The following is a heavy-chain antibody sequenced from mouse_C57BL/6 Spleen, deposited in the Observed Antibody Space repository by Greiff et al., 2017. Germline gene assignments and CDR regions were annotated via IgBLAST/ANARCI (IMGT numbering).Heavy chain of an antibody. Sequence: QVQLKQPGAELVRPGSSVKLSCKASGYTFTSYWMHWVKQRPIQGLEWIGNIDPSDSATHYNQKFKDKATLTVDKSSSTAYMQLSSLTSEDSAVYYCARNYDGYVDYWGQGTTLTVSS. V-gene: IGHV1-52*01. CDR1: GYTFTSYW. CDR2: IDPSDSAT. CDR3: ARNYDGYVDY. J-gene: IGHJ2*01. D-gene: IGHD1-1*01.